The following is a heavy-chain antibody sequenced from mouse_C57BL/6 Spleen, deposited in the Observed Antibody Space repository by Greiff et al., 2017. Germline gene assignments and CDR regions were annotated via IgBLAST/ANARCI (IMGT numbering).Heavy chain of an antibody. CDR3: ARVGSNYDFDY. Sequence: EVKLVESGGGLVKPGGSLKLSCAASGFTFSSYAMSWVRQTPEQRLEWVATISDGGSYTYYPDNVKGRFTISRDNAKNNLYLQMSHLKSEDTAMYYCARVGSNYDFDYWGQGTTLTVSS. V-gene: IGHV5-4*03. D-gene: IGHD2-5*01. CDR2: ISDGGSYT. CDR1: GFTFSSYA. J-gene: IGHJ2*01.